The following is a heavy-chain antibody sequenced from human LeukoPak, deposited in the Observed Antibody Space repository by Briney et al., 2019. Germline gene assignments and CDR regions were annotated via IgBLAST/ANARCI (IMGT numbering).Heavy chain of an antibody. CDR2: ISGSGGST. Sequence: GGSLRLSCAASGFTFSSYWMSWVRQAPGKGLEWVSAISGSGGSTYYADSVKGRFTISRDNSKNTLYLQMNSLRAEDTAVYYCAKAIPVLIVVVPGASAPFDYWGQGTLVTGSS. D-gene: IGHD2-2*01. V-gene: IGHV3-23*01. CDR1: GFTFSSYW. CDR3: AKAIPVLIVVVPGASAPFDY. J-gene: IGHJ4*02.